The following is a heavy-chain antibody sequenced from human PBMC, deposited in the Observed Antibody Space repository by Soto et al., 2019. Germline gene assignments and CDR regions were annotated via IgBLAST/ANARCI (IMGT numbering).Heavy chain of an antibody. J-gene: IGHJ3*02. CDR1: GGSFSGYY. CDR3: ARGRRASIFDI. V-gene: IGHV4-34*01. CDR2: INHSGST. Sequence: SETLSLTCAVYGGSFSGYYWSWIRQPPGKGLEGIGEINHSGSTNYNPSLKSRVTISVDTSKNQFSLKLSSVTAADTAVYYCARGRRASIFDIWGHGKMVNV.